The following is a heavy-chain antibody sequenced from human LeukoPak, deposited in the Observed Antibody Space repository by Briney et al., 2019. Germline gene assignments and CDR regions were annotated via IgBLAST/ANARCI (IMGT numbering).Heavy chain of an antibody. Sequence: GGSLRLSCAASGFTFSTYNMNWVRQAPGKGLEWVSSISSSSDTIYYADSVKGRFTISRDSAKNSLNLQMSSLRAEDTAVYYCARDKPYSGSSYDFDFWGQGTLVTVSS. CDR3: ARDKPYSGSSYDFDF. CDR2: ISSSSDTI. V-gene: IGHV3-48*01. D-gene: IGHD1-26*01. CDR1: GFTFSTYN. J-gene: IGHJ4*02.